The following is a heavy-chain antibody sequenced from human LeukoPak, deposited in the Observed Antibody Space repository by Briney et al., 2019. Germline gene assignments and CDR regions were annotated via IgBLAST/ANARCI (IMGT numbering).Heavy chain of an antibody. CDR3: ASQYYGSGSPLFDY. J-gene: IGHJ4*02. V-gene: IGHV4-30-4*01. CDR1: GGSISSGDYY. D-gene: IGHD3-10*01. Sequence: SETLSLTCTVSGGSISSGDYYWSWIRQPPGKGLEWIGYIYYSGSTYYNPSLKSRVTISVDTSKNQFSLKLSSVTAADTAVYYCASQYYGSGSPLFDYWGQGTLVTVSS. CDR2: IYYSGST.